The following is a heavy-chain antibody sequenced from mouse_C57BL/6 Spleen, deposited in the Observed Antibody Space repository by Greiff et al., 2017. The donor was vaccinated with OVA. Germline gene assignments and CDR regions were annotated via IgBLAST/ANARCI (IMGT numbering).Heavy chain of an antibody. CDR3: ARDRAVCFDY. J-gene: IGHJ2*01. D-gene: IGHD3-3*01. CDR2: ISDGGSYT. V-gene: IGHV5-4*01. Sequence: EVQGVESGGGLVKPGGSLKLSCAASGFTFSSYAMSWVRQTPEKRLEWVATISDGGSYTYYPDNVKGRFTISRDNAKNNLYLQMSHLKSEDTAMYYCARDRAVCFDYWGQGTTLTVSS. CDR1: GFTFSSYA.